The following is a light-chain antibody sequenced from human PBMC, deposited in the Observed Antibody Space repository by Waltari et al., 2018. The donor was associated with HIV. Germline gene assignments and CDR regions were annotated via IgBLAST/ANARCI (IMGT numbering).Light chain of an antibody. CDR2: AVS. J-gene: IGLJ2*01. CDR1: SSDVGGYNY. V-gene: IGLV2-8*01. Sequence: QSALTQPPSASGSPGQSVTISCTGTSSDVGGYNYVSWYQQHPGKAPKLMIYAVSKRPSGVPDLFSGSKSGNTASLTVSGLQAEDEAEYYCSSYAGSNNVIFGGGTKLTVL. CDR3: SSYAGSNNVI.